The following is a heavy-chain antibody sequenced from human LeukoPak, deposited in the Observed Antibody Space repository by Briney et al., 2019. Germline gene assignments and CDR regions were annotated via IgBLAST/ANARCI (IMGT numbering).Heavy chain of an antibody. CDR2: ISAYNGNT. Sequence: ASVKVSCKASGYTFTSYGISWVRQAPGQGLEWMGWISAYNGNTNYAQKLQGRVTMTTDTSTSTAYMELRSLRSDDTAVYYCARDLFAGYSSSCPLDYWGQGTLVTVSS. V-gene: IGHV1-18*01. CDR3: ARDLFAGYSSSCPLDY. D-gene: IGHD6-13*01. CDR1: GYTFTSYG. J-gene: IGHJ4*02.